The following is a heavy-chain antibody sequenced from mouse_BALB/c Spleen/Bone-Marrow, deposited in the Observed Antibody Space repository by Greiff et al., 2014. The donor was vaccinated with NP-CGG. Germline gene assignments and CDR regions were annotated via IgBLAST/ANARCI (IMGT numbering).Heavy chain of an antibody. Sequence: VQLQQSGAELVKPGASVKLSCKVSGYTFTNYYVYWAKQRPGQGLEWTGEINPSNGVTNFNEKFMIKATLTVDSSSSTAYMHLSSLTSEDSAVYYCTRSGFYGYGTYFDVWGAGTTVTVSS. CDR3: TRSGFYGYGTYFDV. CDR2: INPSNGVT. J-gene: IGHJ1*01. D-gene: IGHD1-2*01. CDR1: GYTFTNYY. V-gene: IGHV1S81*02.